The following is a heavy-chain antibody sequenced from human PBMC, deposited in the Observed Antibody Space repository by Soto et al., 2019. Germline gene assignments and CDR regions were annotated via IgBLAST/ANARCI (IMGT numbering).Heavy chain of an antibody. CDR2: ISSSSSTI. CDR3: ARENGATLDY. J-gene: IGHJ4*02. D-gene: IGHD1-26*01. V-gene: IGHV3-48*02. CDR1: GFPFSTYR. Sequence: EVQLVESGGGLVQPGGSLELSGPPPGFPFSTYRRNWAPQPPGKGLEWVSYISSSSSTIYYADSVKGRFTISRDNAKNSLYLQMNSLRDEDTAVYYCARENGATLDYWGQGTLVTVSS.